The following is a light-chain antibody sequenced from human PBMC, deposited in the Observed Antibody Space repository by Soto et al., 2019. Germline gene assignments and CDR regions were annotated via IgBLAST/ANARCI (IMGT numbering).Light chain of an antibody. CDR2: DND. J-gene: IGLJ2*01. V-gene: IGLV1-51*01. CDR1: NSNIGNNY. CDR3: GTWDDSLSAGV. Sequence: QSVLTQPPSVSAAPGQKVTISCSGSNSNIGNNYVSWYQQLPGTAPKLLIYDNDRRPSGIPDRFSGSKSGTSATLDITGLQTGDEADYYCGTWDDSLSAGVFGGGTQLTVL.